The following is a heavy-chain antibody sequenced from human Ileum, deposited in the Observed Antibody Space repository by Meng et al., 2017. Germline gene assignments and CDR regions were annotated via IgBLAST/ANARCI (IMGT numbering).Heavy chain of an antibody. Sequence: QVQLVQSGSVLKKPGASVMGSCKASGYTFPSYTLNWVRQAPGHGVEWMGWINTNTGNPTYAQGFTGRFVFSLDTYVSTAYLQINSLKAEDTAVYYCATDGSRGSSKYWGQGTLVTVSS. D-gene: IGHD2-15*01. CDR2: INTNTGNP. CDR1: GYTFPSYT. J-gene: IGHJ4*02. CDR3: ATDGSRGSSKY. V-gene: IGHV7-4-1*02.